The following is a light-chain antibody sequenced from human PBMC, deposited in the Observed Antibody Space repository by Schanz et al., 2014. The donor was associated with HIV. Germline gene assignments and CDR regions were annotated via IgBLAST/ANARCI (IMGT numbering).Light chain of an antibody. V-gene: IGKV3-20*01. CDR1: QSVDSNY. CDR3: QQYGSS. Sequence: EIVLTQSPGTLSLSPGERATLSCRASQSVDSNYFAWYQQKPGQAPRLLIYGASSRATGIPDRFSGSGSGTDFTLTISRLEPEDFAVYYCQQYGSSFGPGTKVDIK. CDR2: GAS. J-gene: IGKJ3*01.